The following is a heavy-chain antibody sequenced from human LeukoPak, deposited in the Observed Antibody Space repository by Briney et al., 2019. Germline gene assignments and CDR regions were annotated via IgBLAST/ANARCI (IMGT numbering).Heavy chain of an antibody. CDR2: ISGSGGST. J-gene: IGHJ4*02. V-gene: IGHV3-23*01. CDR3: AKAFLMTTALGY. CDR1: GFTFSSYA. D-gene: IGHD4-17*01. Sequence: HSGGSLRLSCAASGFTFSSYAMSWVRQAPGKGLEWVSAISGSGGSTYYADSVKGRFTISRDNSKNTLYLQMNSLRAEDTAVYYCAKAFLMTTALGYWGQGTLVTVSS.